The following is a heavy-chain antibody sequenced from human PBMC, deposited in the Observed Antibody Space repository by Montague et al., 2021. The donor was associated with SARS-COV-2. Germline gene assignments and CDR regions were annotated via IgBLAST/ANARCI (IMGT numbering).Heavy chain of an antibody. J-gene: IGHJ3*02. CDR1: GGSISSSSYY. V-gene: IGHV4-39*01. D-gene: IGHD3-22*01. CDR3: ARFTTSYYYDSKEAPATPDAFDI. CDR2: IYYSGST. Sequence: SETLSLTCTVSGGSISSSSYYWGWIRQPPGKGLEWIGSIYYSGSTYYDPSLKSRVTISVDTSKNQFSLKLSSVTAADTAVYYCARFTTSYYYDSKEAPATPDAFDIWGQGTMVTVSS.